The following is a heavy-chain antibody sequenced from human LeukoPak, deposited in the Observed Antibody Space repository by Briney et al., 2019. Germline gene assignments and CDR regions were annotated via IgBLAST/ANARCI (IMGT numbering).Heavy chain of an antibody. J-gene: IGHJ5*02. V-gene: IGHV4-59*01. Sequence: SETLSLTCSVSGGSISRYSWNWIRQPPGKGLEWIGYVYYSGRTDSNPSLKSRVTMSVDTSKNQFSLKLSSVTAADTAVYYCATRRAENAIFGEENWFDPWGQGSLVTVSS. CDR2: VYYSGRT. CDR3: ATRRAENAIFGEENWFDP. D-gene: IGHD3-3*01. CDR1: GGSISRYS.